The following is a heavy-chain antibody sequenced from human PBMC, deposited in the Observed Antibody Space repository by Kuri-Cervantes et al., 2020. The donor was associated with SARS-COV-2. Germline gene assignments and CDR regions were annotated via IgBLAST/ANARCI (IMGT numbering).Heavy chain of an antibody. CDR1: GGSVSSGTYY. D-gene: IGHD4-23*01. J-gene: IGHJ5*02. CDR3: AREDYGGNSSGFDP. CDR2: IYYTGST. Sequence: SETLSLTCTVSGGSVSSGTYYWSWIRQHPGKGLEYIGYIYYTGSTNYNPSLESRVTMSADTSKNQFSLRLTSVTAADTAVYYCAREDYGGNSSGFDPWGQGTLVTVS. V-gene: IGHV4-61*01.